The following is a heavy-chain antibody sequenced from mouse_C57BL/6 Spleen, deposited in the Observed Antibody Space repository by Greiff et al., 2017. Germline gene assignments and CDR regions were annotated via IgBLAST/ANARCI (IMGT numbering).Heavy chain of an antibody. CDR1: GYTFTEYT. D-gene: IGHD2-4*01. V-gene: IGHV1-62-2*01. CDR3: ARHGCDYDGFAY. CDR2: FYTGSGSI. J-gene: IGHJ3*01. Sequence: VQLPQSGAELVKPGASVKLSCKASGYTFTEYTIPWVKQRSGQGLEWIGWFYTGSGSIKYNGKFKGKATLTAYKYSRTVYMELSRVTSEDSAVYFCARHGCDYDGFAYWGQGTLVTVSA.